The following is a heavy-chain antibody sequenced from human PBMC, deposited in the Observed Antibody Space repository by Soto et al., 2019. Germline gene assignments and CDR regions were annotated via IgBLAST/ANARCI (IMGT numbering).Heavy chain of an antibody. J-gene: IGHJ6*02. CDR1: GYTFIRYG. CDR2: ISPYNDYT. Sequence: QVHLMQSAGEVKKPGASVKVSCKASGYTFIRYGITWVRQAPGQGLEWVGWISPYNDYTNYAQNLQGRVSMTTDTSTNTVYMELRGLIPDDTALYYCARGGYYDNVWGKLSHYGLDVWGQGTTVTVSS. D-gene: IGHD3-16*01. CDR3: ARGGYYDNVWGKLSHYGLDV. V-gene: IGHV1-18*01.